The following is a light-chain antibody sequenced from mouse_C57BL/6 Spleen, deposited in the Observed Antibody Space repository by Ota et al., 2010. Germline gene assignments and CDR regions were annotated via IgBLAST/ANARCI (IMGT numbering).Light chain of an antibody. CDR1: QDINSY. Sequence: DIKMTQSPSSMYASLGERVTITCKASQDINSYLSWFQQKPGKSPKTLIYRTYRLVDGVPSSSVAVDLDKIILFTISSLEYEDMGIYYCLQYDDFPYTFGGG. V-gene: IGKV14-111*01. CDR2: RTY. J-gene: IGKJ2*01. CDR3: LQYDDFPYT.